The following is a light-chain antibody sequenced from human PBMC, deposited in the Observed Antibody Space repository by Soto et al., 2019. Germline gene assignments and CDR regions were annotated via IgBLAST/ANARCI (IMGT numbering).Light chain of an antibody. CDR2: STY. V-gene: IGLV1-44*01. CDR1: SSNIGSNP. J-gene: IGLJ1*01. Sequence: QSVLTQPPSASGTPGQRVTISCSGSSSNIGSNPVNWYQQLPGTAPKLLIYSTYQRPSGVPDRFSGSKSGTSTSLAISGLQSEDEADYYCATWDDSLNGYVFGTGTKLTVL. CDR3: ATWDDSLNGYV.